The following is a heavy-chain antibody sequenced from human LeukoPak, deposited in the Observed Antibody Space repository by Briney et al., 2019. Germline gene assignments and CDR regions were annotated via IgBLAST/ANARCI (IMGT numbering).Heavy chain of an antibody. CDR3: ARHPRSIAVAVS. Sequence: PSETLSLTCTVSGGSISSSSYYWGWIRQPPGKGLEWIGSIYYSGSTYYNPSLKSRVTISVDTSKNQFSLKLCSVTAADTAVYYCARHPRSIAVAVSWGQGTLVTVSS. J-gene: IGHJ5*02. CDR1: GGSISSSSYY. CDR2: IYYSGST. V-gene: IGHV4-39*01. D-gene: IGHD6-19*01.